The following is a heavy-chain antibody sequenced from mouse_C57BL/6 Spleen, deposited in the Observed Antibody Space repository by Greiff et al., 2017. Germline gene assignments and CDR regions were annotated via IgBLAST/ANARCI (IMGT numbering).Heavy chain of an antibody. V-gene: IGHV2-6*01. CDR3: ASYGYDGEAWFAY. CDR1: GFSLTSYG. J-gene: IGHJ3*01. D-gene: IGHD2-2*01. CDR2: IWGVGST. Sequence: QVHVKQSGPGLVAPSQSLSITCTVSGFSLTSYGVDWVRQSPGKGLEWLGVIWGVGSTNYNSALKSRLSISKDNSKSQVFLKMNSLQTDDTAMYYCASYGYDGEAWFAYWGQGTLVTVSA.